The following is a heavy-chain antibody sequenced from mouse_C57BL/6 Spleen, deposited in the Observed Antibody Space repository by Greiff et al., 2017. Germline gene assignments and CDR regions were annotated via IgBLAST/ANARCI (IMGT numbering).Heavy chain of an antibody. CDR2: IHPNSGST. CDR1: GYTFTSYW. D-gene: IGHD1-1*01. Sequence: QVLLQQPGAELVKPGASVKLSCKASGYTFTSYWMHWVKQRPGQGLEWIGLIHPNSGSTNYNEKFKSKATLTVDKSSSTAYMQLSSLTSEDSAVYYCARSQVGRDYAMYEWGQGTSDTVSS. CDR3: ARSQVGRDYAMYE. J-gene: IGHJ4*01. V-gene: IGHV1-64*01.